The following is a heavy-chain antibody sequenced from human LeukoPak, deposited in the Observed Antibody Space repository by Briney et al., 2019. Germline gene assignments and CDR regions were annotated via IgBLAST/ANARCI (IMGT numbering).Heavy chain of an antibody. V-gene: IGHV1-18*01. D-gene: IGHD3-3*01. CDR1: SYTFTNYA. Sequence: ASVNVSCKASSYTFTNYAFTWVRQAPGQGLEWMGWISAYNGNTNYAQKLQGRVTMTTDTSTSTAYMELRSLRPDDTAVYYCARGLEWLTRRHTWFDPWGQGTLVTVSS. CDR2: ISAYNGNT. J-gene: IGHJ5*02. CDR3: ARGLEWLTRRHTWFDP.